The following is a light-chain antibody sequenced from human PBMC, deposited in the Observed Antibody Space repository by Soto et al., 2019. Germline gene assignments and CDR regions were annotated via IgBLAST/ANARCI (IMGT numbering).Light chain of an antibody. CDR3: QQYNSYWT. Sequence: VMTQSPATLSVSPGERATLSCRASETVATNLAWYQQKPGQAPRLLISGASTRAAGISDRFRGSGSGTEFTLTISSLQPEDFATYYSQQYNSYWTFGQGSKV. CDR1: ETVATN. V-gene: IGKV3-15*01. CDR2: GAS. J-gene: IGKJ1*01.